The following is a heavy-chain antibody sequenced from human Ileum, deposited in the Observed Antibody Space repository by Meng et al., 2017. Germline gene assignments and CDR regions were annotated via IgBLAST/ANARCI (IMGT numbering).Heavy chain of an antibody. J-gene: IGHJ4*02. Sequence: EGRLVDAGGGRVQPGGSLGLSFAASGFTFSGTWMHWVRQAPGKGLVWVARINNDGNYTDYVDSVKGRFTISRDNTKNTLYLQMTDLRAEDTAVYYCVKDWGGAGALDYWGQGSLVTVSS. V-gene: IGHV3-74*01. CDR3: VKDWGGAGALDY. CDR1: GFTFSGTW. CDR2: INNDGNYT. D-gene: IGHD3-16*01.